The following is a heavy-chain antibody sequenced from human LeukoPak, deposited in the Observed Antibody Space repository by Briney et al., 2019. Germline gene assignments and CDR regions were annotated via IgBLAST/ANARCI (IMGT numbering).Heavy chain of an antibody. J-gene: IGHJ2*01. Sequence: KSGGSLRLSCTASGFTFGDYTMSWFRQAPGKGLEWVGFIRSKAYGGTTEYAASVKGRFTISRDDSRSIAYLRMNSLKTEDTAVYYCTRPGSSLNYWYFDLWGRGTLVTVSS. V-gene: IGHV3-49*05. D-gene: IGHD1-14*01. CDR3: TRPGSSLNYWYFDL. CDR1: GFTFGDYT. CDR2: IRSKAYGGTT.